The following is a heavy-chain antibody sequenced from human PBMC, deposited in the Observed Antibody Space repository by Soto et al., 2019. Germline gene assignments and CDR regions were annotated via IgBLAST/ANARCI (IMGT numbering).Heavy chain of an antibody. CDR3: ARVPLHGDPTY. Sequence: PGGSLRLSCAASGFTFSSYSMNWVRQAPGKGLEWVSYISSSSSTIYYADSVKGRFTISRDNAKNSLYLQMNSLRAEDTAVYYCARVPLHGDPTYWGQGTLVTVSS. CDR1: GFTFSSYS. D-gene: IGHD4-17*01. V-gene: IGHV3-48*01. CDR2: ISSSSSTI. J-gene: IGHJ4*02.